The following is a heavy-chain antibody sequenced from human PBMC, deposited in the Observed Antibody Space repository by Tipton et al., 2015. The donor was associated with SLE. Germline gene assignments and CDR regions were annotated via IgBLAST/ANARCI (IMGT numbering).Heavy chain of an antibody. V-gene: IGHV4-39*07. CDR2: IYYSGST. CDR1: GGSISSSSYY. D-gene: IGHD3-16*01. CDR3: ARDRWKVFWGYNSFDP. Sequence: GLVKPSETLSLTCTVSGGSISSSSYYWGWIRQPPGKGLEWIGSIYYSGSTYYNPSLKSRVTISVDTSKNQFSLKLSSVTAADTAVYYCARDRWKVFWGYNSFDPWGQRTLVTVSS. J-gene: IGHJ5*02.